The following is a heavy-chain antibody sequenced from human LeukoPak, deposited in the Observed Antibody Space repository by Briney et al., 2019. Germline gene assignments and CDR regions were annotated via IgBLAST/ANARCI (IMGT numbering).Heavy chain of an antibody. CDR1: GFTFISYA. D-gene: IGHD3-22*01. V-gene: IGHV3-30*04. J-gene: IGHJ4*02. CDR2: ISFHGTDS. CDR3: AKDYYPKPSIYYDSSGYYHPPDY. Sequence: GTSLRLSCAASGFTFISYAIHWVRQAPGKGLEWVAVISFHGTDSFYADSVKGRFTISRDNSKNTLYLQMSSLRADDTAVYYCAKDYYPKPSIYYDSSGYYHPPDYWGQGTLVTVSS.